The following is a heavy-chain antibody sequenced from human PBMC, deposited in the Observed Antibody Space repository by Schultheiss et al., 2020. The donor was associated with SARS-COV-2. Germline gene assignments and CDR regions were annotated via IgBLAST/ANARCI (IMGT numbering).Heavy chain of an antibody. CDR3: TREDGYCSGGRCYYYGMAV. CDR2: IDNDGSTT. CDR1: GFTFSSYA. J-gene: IGHJ6*02. D-gene: IGHD2-15*01. V-gene: IGHV3-74*01. Sequence: GGSLRLSCAASGFTFSSYAMSWVRQAPGKGLEWVSRIDNDGSTTVYADSVKGRFTISRDNAKNTLDLQMNSLRAEDTAVYYCTREDGYCSGGRCYYYGMAVWGQGTTITVSS.